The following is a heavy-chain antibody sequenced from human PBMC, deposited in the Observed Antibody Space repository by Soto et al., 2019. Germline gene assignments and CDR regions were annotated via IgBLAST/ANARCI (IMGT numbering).Heavy chain of an antibody. V-gene: IGHV4-4*07. CDR1: GGSIRGFY. Sequence: SETLSLTCTVSGGSIRGFYWSWIRQPAGKGLEWIGRMHSTGSANYNPSLKSRVTISIDMSKNQVSLKLTSVTAADTALYFCARASMPKAHFDYWGQGTLVTVSS. CDR2: MHSTGSA. J-gene: IGHJ4*02. CDR3: ARASMPKAHFDY. D-gene: IGHD2-2*01.